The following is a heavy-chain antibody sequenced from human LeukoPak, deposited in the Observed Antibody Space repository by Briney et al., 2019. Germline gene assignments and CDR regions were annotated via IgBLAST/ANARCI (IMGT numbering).Heavy chain of an antibody. Sequence: GGSLRLSCAASGFTFSSYSMNWVRQAPGKGLEWVSSISSSSYIYYADSVKGRFTISRDNAKNSLYLQMNSLRAEDTAVYYCARDLRPYDAFDIWGQGTMVTVSS. CDR1: GFTFSSYS. CDR2: ISSSSYI. V-gene: IGHV3-21*01. CDR3: ARDLRPYDAFDI. J-gene: IGHJ3*02.